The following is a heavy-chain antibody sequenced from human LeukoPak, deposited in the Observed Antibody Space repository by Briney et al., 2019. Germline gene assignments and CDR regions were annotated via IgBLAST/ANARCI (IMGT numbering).Heavy chain of an antibody. CDR2: ISGSDGST. Sequence: GGSLRLSCAASGFTFSSYAMSWVRQAPGKGLEWVSAISGSDGSTYYADSVKGRFTISRDNAKNTLYLQMNSLRAEDTAVYYCARMYYHDSSDYYWAPDYWGQGTLVTVSS. J-gene: IGHJ4*02. CDR3: ARMYYHDSSDYYWAPDY. D-gene: IGHD3-22*01. CDR1: GFTFSSYA. V-gene: IGHV3-23*01.